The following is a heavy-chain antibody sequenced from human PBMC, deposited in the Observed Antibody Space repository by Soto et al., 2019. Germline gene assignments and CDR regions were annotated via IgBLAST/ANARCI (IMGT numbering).Heavy chain of an antibody. J-gene: IGHJ1*01. CDR2: ISGSGGST. CDR1: GFTFSSYA. Sequence: PGGSLRLSCAASGFTFSSYAMSWVRQAPGKGLEWVSAISGSGGSTYYADSVKGRFTISRDNSKNTLYLQMNSLRAEDTAVYYCAKDRRGIAAADPAEYFKHWGQGTLVTVSS. CDR3: AKDRRGIAAADPAEYFKH. V-gene: IGHV3-23*01. D-gene: IGHD6-13*01.